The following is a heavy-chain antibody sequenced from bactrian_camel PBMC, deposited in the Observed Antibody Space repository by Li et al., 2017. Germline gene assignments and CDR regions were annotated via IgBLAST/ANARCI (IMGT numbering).Heavy chain of an antibody. CDR3: ATSGRIGNCWPALGTRYPH. V-gene: IGHV3S55*01. CDR2: IESDGST. D-gene: IGHD7*01. Sequence: HVQLVESGGASVQAGGSLRLSCVASGDTIGRYCMGWFRQIPDKEREGVAGIESDGSTYYADSVKGRFTISQDAAENTPYLQMNSLEPDDTAMYYCATSGRIGNCWPALGTRYPHSGQGTQVTVS. J-gene: IGHJ4*01. CDR1: GDTIGRYC.